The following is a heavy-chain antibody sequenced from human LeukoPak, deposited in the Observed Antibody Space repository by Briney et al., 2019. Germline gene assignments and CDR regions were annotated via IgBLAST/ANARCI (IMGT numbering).Heavy chain of an antibody. D-gene: IGHD7-27*01. V-gene: IGHV3-7*01. Sequence: PGGSLRLSCAASGFTFSSNWMSWFRRAPGKGLEWVANIKQDGSEKYYVDSVKGRFTISRDNAKNSLYLQMNSLRAEDTAVYYCARRQFNWGSAFDIWGQGTMVTVSS. J-gene: IGHJ3*02. CDR3: ARRQFNWGSAFDI. CDR2: IKQDGSEK. CDR1: GFTFSSNW.